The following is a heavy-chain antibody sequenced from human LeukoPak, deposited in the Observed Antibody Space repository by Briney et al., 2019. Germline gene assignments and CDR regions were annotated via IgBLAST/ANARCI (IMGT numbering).Heavy chain of an antibody. Sequence: GESLKISWKGSGYSFTSYWIGWVRQMPRKGVDGMESVYPGASDTRYSPSFPGKVTISADKSISTAYLQWSSLKASDTAMYSCARRPEVRGGGFNYWGQGTLVTVSS. D-gene: IGHD2-15*01. CDR3: ARRPEVRGGGFNY. CDR1: GYSFTSYW. CDR2: VYPGASDT. V-gene: IGHV5-51*01. J-gene: IGHJ4*02.